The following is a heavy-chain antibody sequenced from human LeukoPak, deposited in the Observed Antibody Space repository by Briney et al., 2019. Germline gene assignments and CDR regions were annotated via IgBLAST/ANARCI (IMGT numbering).Heavy chain of an antibody. J-gene: IGHJ4*02. Sequence: SETLSLTCTVSGGSIRSYYWSWIRQPAGKGLEWIGRIYTSGSTNYNPSLKSRVTMSVDTSENQFTLKLSSVTAADTAVYYCARGNAFWSPFDYWGQGTLVTVSS. CDR1: GGSIRSYY. CDR2: IYTSGST. V-gene: IGHV4-4*07. CDR3: ARGNAFWSPFDY. D-gene: IGHD3/OR15-3a*01.